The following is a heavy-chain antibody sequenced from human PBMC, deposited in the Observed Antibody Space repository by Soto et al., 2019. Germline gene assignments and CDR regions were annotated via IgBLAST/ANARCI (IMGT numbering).Heavy chain of an antibody. D-gene: IGHD6-6*01. CDR1: GFTFSSYS. CDR2: ISSSSSYI. Sequence: SLRLSCAASGFTFSSYSMNWVRQAPGKGLEWVSSISSSSSYIYYADSVKGRFTISRDNSKNTLYLQMNTLKAEDTAVYYCAKDIRSIWTKNWFDPWGQGALVTVSS. CDR3: AKDIRSIWTKNWFDP. J-gene: IGHJ5*02. V-gene: IGHV3-21*04.